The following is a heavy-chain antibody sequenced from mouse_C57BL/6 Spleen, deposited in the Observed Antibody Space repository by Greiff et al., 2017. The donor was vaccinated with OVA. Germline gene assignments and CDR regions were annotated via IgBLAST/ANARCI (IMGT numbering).Heavy chain of an antibody. V-gene: IGHV1-85*01. J-gene: IGHJ4*01. CDR2: IYPRDGST. D-gene: IGHD2-3*01. CDR3: ASHYDGYYDYAMDY. CDR1: GYTFTSYD. Sequence: SGPELVKPGASVKLSCKASGYTFTSYDINWVKQRPGQGLEWIGWIYPRDGSTKYNEKFKGKATLTVDTSSSTAYMELHSLTSEDSAVYFCASHYDGYYDYAMDYWGQGTSVTVSS.